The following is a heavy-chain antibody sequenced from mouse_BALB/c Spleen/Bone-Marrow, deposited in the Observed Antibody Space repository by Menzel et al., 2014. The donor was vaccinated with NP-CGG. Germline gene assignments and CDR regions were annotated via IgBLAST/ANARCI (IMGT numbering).Heavy chain of an antibody. Sequence: QVQLKESGPGLVAPSQSLSITCTVSGFSLTSYGVHWVRLPPGKGLEWLGVIWAGGSTNYNSALMSRLSISKDNSKSQVFLKMNSLQTDDTAMYYCARDYDEWFAYWGQGTLVTVSA. D-gene: IGHD2-12*01. CDR1: GFSLTSYG. CDR2: IWAGGST. CDR3: ARDYDEWFAY. V-gene: IGHV2-9*02. J-gene: IGHJ3*01.